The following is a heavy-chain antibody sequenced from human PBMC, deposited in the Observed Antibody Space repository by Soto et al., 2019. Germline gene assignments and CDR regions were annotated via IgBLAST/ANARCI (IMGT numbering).Heavy chain of an antibody. CDR2: ISCSDGKT. CDR1: GFQFRCHG. Sequence: GGALGLSRAHSGFQFRCHGLGWVRQAPGKGLEWGSTISCSDGKTCYADSVKGRFSISRDTSQNTLYLQMNSLRADDTAIYYCARWSYLDYWGQGTRVTVSS. V-gene: IGHV3-23*01. CDR3: ARWSYLDY. J-gene: IGHJ4*02. D-gene: IGHD3-10*01.